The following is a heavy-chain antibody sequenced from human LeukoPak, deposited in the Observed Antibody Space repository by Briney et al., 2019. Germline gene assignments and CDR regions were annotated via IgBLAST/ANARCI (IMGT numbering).Heavy chain of an antibody. Sequence: PGRSLRLSCAASGFTFDDYAMHWVRQAPGKGLEWVSGISWNSGSIGYADSVKGRFTISRDNAKNILYLQMNSLRAEDTAVYHCARDPAPQGWFDSWGQGTLVTVSS. CDR1: GFTFDDYA. CDR3: ARDPAPQGWFDS. J-gene: IGHJ5*01. CDR2: ISWNSGSI. V-gene: IGHV3-9*01.